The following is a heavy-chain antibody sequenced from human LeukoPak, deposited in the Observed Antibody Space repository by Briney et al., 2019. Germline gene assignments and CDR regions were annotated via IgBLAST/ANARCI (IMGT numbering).Heavy chain of an antibody. J-gene: IGHJ6*02. V-gene: IGHV4-59*08. Sequence: SETLSLTCTVSGGSISSYYWSWIRQPPGKGLEWIGYIYNSGSINYNPSLKSRATTSIDTSKKQFSLKLSSVTAADTAVYYCARLRITGGHYYQHGLDVWGQGTTVTVSS. D-gene: IGHD2-8*02. CDR1: GGSISSYY. CDR2: IYNSGSI. CDR3: ARLRITGGHYYQHGLDV.